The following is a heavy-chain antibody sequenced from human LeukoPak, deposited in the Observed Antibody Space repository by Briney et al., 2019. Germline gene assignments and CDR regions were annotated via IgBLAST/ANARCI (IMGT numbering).Heavy chain of an antibody. D-gene: IGHD2-2*01. CDR1: GDSVSSNSVT. CDR2: TYYRSTWYN. CDR3: ARRQTQYDCFDP. Sequence: SQTLSLTCAISGDSVSSNSVTWNWIRQSPSRGLEWLGRTYYRSTWYNDYAVSVRGRITVNPDTSKNQSSLHLNSVTPEDTAVYYCARRQTQYDCFDPWGQGILVTVSS. V-gene: IGHV6-1*01. J-gene: IGHJ5*02.